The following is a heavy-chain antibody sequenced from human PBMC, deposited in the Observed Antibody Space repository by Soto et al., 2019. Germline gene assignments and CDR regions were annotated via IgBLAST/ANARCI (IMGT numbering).Heavy chain of an antibody. Sequence: SETLSLTCTVSGGSISSYYWSWIRQPPGKGLEWIGYIYYSGSTNYNPSLKSRVTISVDTSKNQFSLKLSSVTAADTAVYYCARGNSGYDYYSYYYIDVWGKGTTVTVSS. V-gene: IGHV4-59*01. CDR3: ARGNSGYDYYSYYYIDV. D-gene: IGHD5-12*01. CDR1: GGSISSYY. J-gene: IGHJ6*03. CDR2: IYYSGST.